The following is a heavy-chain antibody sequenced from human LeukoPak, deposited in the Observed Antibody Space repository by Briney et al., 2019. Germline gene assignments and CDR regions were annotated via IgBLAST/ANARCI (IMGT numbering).Heavy chain of an antibody. V-gene: IGHV3-48*03. D-gene: IGHD5-24*01. CDR1: GFTSSSYE. CDR2: ISSSGSTI. J-gene: IGHJ3*02. Sequence: GGSLRLSCAASGFTSSSYEMNWVRQAPGKGLEWVSYISSSGSTIYYADSVKGRFTISRDNAKNSLYLQMNSLRAEDTAVYYCASRDGYNWDSAFDIWGQGTMVTVSS. CDR3: ASRDGYNWDSAFDI.